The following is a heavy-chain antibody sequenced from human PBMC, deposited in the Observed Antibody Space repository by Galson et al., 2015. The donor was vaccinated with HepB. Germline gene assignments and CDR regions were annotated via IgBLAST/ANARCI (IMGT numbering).Heavy chain of an antibody. J-gene: IGHJ4*02. CDR3: ARERWGYYDSSGYRMHGDFDY. CDR1: GGTFSSYA. CDR2: IIPIFGTA. Sequence: SVKVSCKASGGTFSSYAISWVRQAPGQRLEWMGGIIPIFGTANYAQKFQGRVTITADESTSTAYMELSSLRSEDTAVYYCARERWGYYDSSGYRMHGDFDYWGQGTLVTVSS. D-gene: IGHD3-22*01. V-gene: IGHV1-69*13.